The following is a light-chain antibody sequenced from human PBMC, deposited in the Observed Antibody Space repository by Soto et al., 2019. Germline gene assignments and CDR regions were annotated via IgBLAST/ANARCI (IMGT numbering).Light chain of an antibody. V-gene: IGKV3-15*01. CDR1: QSVSSY. CDR3: QQYNNWPPIT. CDR2: GAS. J-gene: IGKJ5*01. Sequence: EIVLTQSPATLSLSPGERATLSFMASQSVSSYLALYQQKPGQAPRLLIYGASTRATGIPARFSGSGSGTEFTLTISSLQSEDFAVYYCQQYNNWPPITFGQGTRLEIK.